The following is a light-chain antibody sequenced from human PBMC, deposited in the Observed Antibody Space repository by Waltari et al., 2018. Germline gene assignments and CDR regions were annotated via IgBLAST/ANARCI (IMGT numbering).Light chain of an antibody. CDR2: SDH. CDR1: SSNIGKNS. CDR3: ATWDDSLKGWV. V-gene: IGLV1-44*01. J-gene: IGLJ3*02. Sequence: QSVLTQPPSASGTPGQSVTMSCSGSSSNIGKNSVNWYQQVPGTAPKLLIYSDHQRPSGVPSRVLGSKSDTSASLAISGLQSDDEADYYCATWDDSLKGWVFGGGTKLTVL.